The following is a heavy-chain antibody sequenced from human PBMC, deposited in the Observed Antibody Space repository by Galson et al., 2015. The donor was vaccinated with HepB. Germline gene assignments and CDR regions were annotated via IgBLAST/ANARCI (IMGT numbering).Heavy chain of an antibody. CDR2: IDWDDDK. J-gene: IGHJ4*02. Sequence: PALVKPTQTLTLTCTFSGFSLSTSGMCVSWIRQPPGKALEWLARIDWDDDKYYSTSLKTRLTISKDTSKNQVVLTMTNMDPVDTATYYCARNILTGYPFDYWGQGTLVTVSS. CDR3: ARNILTGYPFDY. CDR1: GFSLSTSGMC. D-gene: IGHD3-9*01. V-gene: IGHV2-70*11.